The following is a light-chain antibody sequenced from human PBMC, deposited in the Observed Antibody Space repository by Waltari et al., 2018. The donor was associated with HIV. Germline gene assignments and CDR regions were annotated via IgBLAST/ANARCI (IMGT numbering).Light chain of an antibody. V-gene: IGKV4-1*01. J-gene: IGKJ3*01. CDR2: WAS. CDR1: QSDLFSSNNKNY. CDR3: HQYYRTPFT. Sequence: DIVMTQSPDSLAVSLGERATINCKSSQSDLFSSNNKNYLAWYQQKPGQPPNLLIYWASTRESGVPDRFSGSGSGTDFTLTISSLQAEDVAVYYCHQYYRTPFTFGPGTKVDIK.